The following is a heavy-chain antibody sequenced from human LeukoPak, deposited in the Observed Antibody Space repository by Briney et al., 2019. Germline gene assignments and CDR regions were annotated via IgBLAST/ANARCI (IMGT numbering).Heavy chain of an antibody. CDR2: ISYDGSNK. J-gene: IGHJ6*02. D-gene: IGHD2-21*02. CDR1: GFTFSSYA. Sequence: GGSLRLSCAASGFTFSSYAMHWVRQAPGKGLEWAAFISYDGSNKYYPDSVKGRFTVSRDNSKNTLYLQMNNLRAEDTAVYYCARDRGDYDYYYGMDVWGQGTTVTVSS. CDR3: ARDRGDYDYYYGMDV. V-gene: IGHV3-30*03.